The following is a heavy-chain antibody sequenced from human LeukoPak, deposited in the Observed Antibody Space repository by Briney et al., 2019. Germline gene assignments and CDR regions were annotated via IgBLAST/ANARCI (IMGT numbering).Heavy chain of an antibody. CDR1: GFTFSSYS. Sequence: GGSLRLSCAASGFTFSSYSMNWVRQAPGKGLEWVSSISSSSSYIYYADSVKGRFTISRDNAKNSLYLRMNSLRAVDTAVYYCARDHRAMVRGALWFDPWGQGTLVTVSS. J-gene: IGHJ5*02. CDR3: ARDHRAMVRGALWFDP. V-gene: IGHV3-21*01. CDR2: ISSSSSYI. D-gene: IGHD3-10*01.